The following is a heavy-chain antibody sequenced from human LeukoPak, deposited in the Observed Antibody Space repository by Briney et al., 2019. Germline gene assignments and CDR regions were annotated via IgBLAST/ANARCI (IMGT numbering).Heavy chain of an antibody. J-gene: IGHJ6*03. CDR1: GFTFSDHA. V-gene: IGHV3-30*14. D-gene: IGHD3-10*01. CDR3: AKGGTSTMVRGVIGYMDV. Sequence: GSLRLSCAATGFTFSDHAVHWVRQAPGKGLEWVAVISHDGFNQKYADSVKGRFTVSRDNSKNTLYLQMNSLRAEDSAVYYRAKGGTSTMVRGVIGYMDVWGKGTTVTISS. CDR2: ISHDGFNQ.